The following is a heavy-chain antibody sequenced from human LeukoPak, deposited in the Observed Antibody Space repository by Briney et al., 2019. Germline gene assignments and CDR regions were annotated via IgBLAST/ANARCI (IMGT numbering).Heavy chain of an antibody. Sequence: GGSLSLSCAASGFTVSSNYMSWVRQAPGKGLEWVSVIYSGGSTYYADSVKGRFTISRDDAKNTLYLQMNSLRAEDTAVYYCARETEYYGSGSYYIGYWGQGTLVTVSS. J-gene: IGHJ4*02. CDR2: IYSGGST. D-gene: IGHD3-10*01. CDR1: GFTVSSNY. V-gene: IGHV3-53*01. CDR3: ARETEYYGSGSYYIGY.